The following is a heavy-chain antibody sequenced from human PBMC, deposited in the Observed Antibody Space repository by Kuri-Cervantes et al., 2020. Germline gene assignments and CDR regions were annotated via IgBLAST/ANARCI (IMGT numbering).Heavy chain of an antibody. V-gene: IGHV3-30-3*01. J-gene: IGHJ4*02. CDR2: ISYDGSNK. Sequence: GESLKISCAASGCTFSSYAMHWVRQAPGKGLEWVAVISYDGSNKYYADSVKGRFTISRDNSKNTLYLQMNSLSAEDTAVYYFARDRDSSGYYSPNLDYWGQGTLVTVSS. CDR1: GCTFSSYA. D-gene: IGHD3-22*01. CDR3: ARDRDSSGYYSPNLDY.